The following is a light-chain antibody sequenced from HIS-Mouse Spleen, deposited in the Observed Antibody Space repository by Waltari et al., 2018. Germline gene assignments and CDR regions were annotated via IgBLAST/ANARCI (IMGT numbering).Light chain of an antibody. Sequence: EIVLTQSPGTLSLSPGERATLSCRASQRVSSSYLAWYQQKPGQAPRLLNYGASSRATGIPDRFRGSGSGTDFTLTISRLGPEDFAVYYCQQYGSSTYTFGQGTKLEIK. CDR3: QQYGSSTYT. CDR2: GAS. J-gene: IGKJ2*01. CDR1: QRVSSSY. V-gene: IGKV3-20*01.